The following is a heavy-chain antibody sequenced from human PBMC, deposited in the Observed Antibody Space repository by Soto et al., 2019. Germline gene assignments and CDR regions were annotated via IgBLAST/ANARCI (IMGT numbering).Heavy chain of an antibody. D-gene: IGHD5-12*01. Sequence: PGEYLKISCKGSGYSFVSYWIAWVRQRPGKGLEWMGIIYPGDSDSTYSPSFQGQVTLSVDKSINTVFLQWSSLEASDTAMYYCARTDGCEIEYWGQGTQVTVSS. V-gene: IGHV5-51*01. CDR3: ARTDGCEIEY. CDR2: IYPGDSDS. CDR1: GYSFVSYW. J-gene: IGHJ4*02.